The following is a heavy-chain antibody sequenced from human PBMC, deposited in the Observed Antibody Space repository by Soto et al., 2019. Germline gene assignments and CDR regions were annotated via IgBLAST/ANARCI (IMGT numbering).Heavy chain of an antibody. V-gene: IGHV1-69*10. CDR2: VNPILNIA. D-gene: IGHD3-22*01. CDR1: GGTFSSYA. J-gene: IGHJ3*02. CDR3: ARSSHYYDSSGYTESAFDI. Sequence: ASVKVSCKASGGTFSSYAISWVRQAPGQGLEWVGGVNPILNIADHAQKFQGRVTITADKSTSTAYMELSSLRSEDTAVYYCARSSHYYDSSGYTESAFDIWGQGTMVTVSS.